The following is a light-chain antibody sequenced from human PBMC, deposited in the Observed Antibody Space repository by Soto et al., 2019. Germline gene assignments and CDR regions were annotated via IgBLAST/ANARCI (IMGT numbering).Light chain of an antibody. J-gene: IGLJ2*01. CDR2: DVS. Sequence: QSALTQPASVSGSPGQSITISCTGTSSDVGAYNYVSWYQHHPGKPPKLMIYDVSNRPSGVSNRFSGSKSGNTASLTISGLQAEDEADYHCSSYTSSSTVVFGGGTKVTVL. CDR3: SSYTSSSTVV. CDR1: SSDVGAYNY. V-gene: IGLV2-14*03.